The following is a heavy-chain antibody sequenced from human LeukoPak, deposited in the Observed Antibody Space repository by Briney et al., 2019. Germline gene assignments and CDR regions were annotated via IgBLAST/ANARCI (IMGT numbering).Heavy chain of an antibody. CDR2: IYYSGST. Sequence: SETLSLTCIVSGGSISSYYWSWIRQPPGKGLEWIGYIYYSGSTNYNPSLKSRVTISVDTSKNQFSLKLSSVTAADTAVYYCARESAGIGMDVWGQGTTVTVSS. J-gene: IGHJ6*02. CDR3: ARESAGIGMDV. D-gene: IGHD1-1*01. V-gene: IGHV4-59*01. CDR1: GGSISSYY.